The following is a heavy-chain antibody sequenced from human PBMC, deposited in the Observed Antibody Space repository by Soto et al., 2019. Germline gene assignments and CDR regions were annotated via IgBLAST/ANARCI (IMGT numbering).Heavy chain of an antibody. CDR3: AKARNYYDSSGYYQFDY. CDR2: ISGSGGST. CDR1: GFTFSSYA. J-gene: IGHJ4*02. D-gene: IGHD3-22*01. V-gene: IGHV3-23*01. Sequence: EVQLLESGGGLVQPGGSLRLSCAASGFTFSSYAMSWVRQAPGKGLEWVSAISGSGGSTYYADSVKGRFTISRDNSKNTLYLQMNSLRAEDTAVYYCAKARNYYDSSGYYQFDYWGQGTLVTVTS.